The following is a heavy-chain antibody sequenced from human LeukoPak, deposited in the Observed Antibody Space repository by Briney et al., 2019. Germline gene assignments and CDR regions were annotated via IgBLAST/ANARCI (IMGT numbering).Heavy chain of an antibody. V-gene: IGHV4-61*01. CDR1: GYSISSGYY. CDR3: ARTQDNRDAFDI. CDR2: IYYSGST. J-gene: IGHJ3*02. Sequence: SETLSLTCTVSGYSISSGYYWSWIRQPPGKGLEWIGYIYYSGSTNYNPSLKSRVTISVDTSKNQFSLKLSSVTAADTAVYYCARTQDNRDAFDIWGQGTMVTVSS. D-gene: IGHD1-14*01.